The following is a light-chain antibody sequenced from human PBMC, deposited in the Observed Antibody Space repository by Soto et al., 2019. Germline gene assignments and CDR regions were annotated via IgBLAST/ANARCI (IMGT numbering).Light chain of an antibody. Sequence: EIVLTQSPGTLSLSPGERATLSCRASQSVSSSYLAWYQQKPGQAPRLLIHGVSSRATGIPDRFSGSESGTDFTLTISRLEPEDCAVYYCQQYAISPWTFGLGTKVEIK. CDR1: QSVSSSY. V-gene: IGKV3-20*01. CDR2: GVS. CDR3: QQYAISPWT. J-gene: IGKJ1*01.